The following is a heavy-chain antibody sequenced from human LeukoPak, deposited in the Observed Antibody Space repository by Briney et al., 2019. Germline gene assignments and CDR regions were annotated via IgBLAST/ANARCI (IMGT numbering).Heavy chain of an antibody. Sequence: PGGSLRLSCAASGFTFRSFWMSWVRQAPGKGLEWVANIKQDGSERYYMDSVKGRVTISRDNAKNSLYLRLSSLRAEDTAVYYCAREPYYYYYYMDVWGKGTTVTVSS. CDR3: AREPYYYYYYMDV. CDR2: IKQDGSER. J-gene: IGHJ6*03. CDR1: GFTFRSFW. V-gene: IGHV3-7*01.